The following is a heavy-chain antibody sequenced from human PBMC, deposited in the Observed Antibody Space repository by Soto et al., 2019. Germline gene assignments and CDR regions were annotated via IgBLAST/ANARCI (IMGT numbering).Heavy chain of an antibody. J-gene: IGHJ6*02. CDR1: GVSLNTADTW. CDR3: VRSRQMESGNDYGLDV. D-gene: IGHD1-1*01. Sequence: QVQLQESGSGLVKPSQSLSLTCTVSGVSLNTADTWWSWIRQSPGKGLEVSGYYHSGGSTYYDACFRSRVIISADTSTSQFSLKLSSVSVADTAVYFCVRSRQMESGNDYGLDVWRQGTTVTVSS. CDR2: YHSGGST. V-gene: IGHV4-30-4*01.